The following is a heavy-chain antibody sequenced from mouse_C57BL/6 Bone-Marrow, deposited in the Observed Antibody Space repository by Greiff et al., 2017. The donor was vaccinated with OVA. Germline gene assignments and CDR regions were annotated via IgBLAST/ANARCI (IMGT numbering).Heavy chain of an antibody. J-gene: IGHJ4*01. Sequence: VQRVESGPGLVAPSQSLSITCTVSGFSLTSYAISWVRQPPGKGLEWLGVIWTGGGTNYNSALKSRLSISKDNSKSQVFLKMNSLQTDDTARYYCATSYSNYGYAMDYWGQGTSVTVSS. CDR2: IWTGGGT. V-gene: IGHV2-9-1*01. CDR3: ATSYSNYGYAMDY. CDR1: GFSLTSYA. D-gene: IGHD2-5*01.